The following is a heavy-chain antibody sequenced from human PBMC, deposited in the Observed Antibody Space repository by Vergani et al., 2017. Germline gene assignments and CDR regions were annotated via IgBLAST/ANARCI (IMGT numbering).Heavy chain of an antibody. D-gene: IGHD6-6*01. CDR2: IIPILGIA. J-gene: IGHJ6*02. Sequence: QVQLVQSGAEVKQPGSSVKVSCKASGGTFSSYAISWVRQAPGQGLEWMGRIIPILGIANYAQKFQGRVTITADKSTSTAYMELSSRRSEDTAVYYCAREVPSDSSSSGLPKSYYYYGMDVWGQGTTVTVSS. CDR1: GGTFSSYA. CDR3: AREVPSDSSSSGLPKSYYYYGMDV. V-gene: IGHV1-69*04.